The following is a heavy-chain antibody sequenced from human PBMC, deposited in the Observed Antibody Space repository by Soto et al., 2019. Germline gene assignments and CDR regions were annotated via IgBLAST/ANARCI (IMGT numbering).Heavy chain of an antibody. Sequence: ASVKVSCKASGFTFTSSSVQWVRQARGQRLEWIGWIVVGSGNTNYAQKFQERVTITRDMSTSTAYMELSSLRSEDTAVYYCAAEGYYDILTGYSYYFDYWGQGTLVTVSS. CDR2: IVVGSGNT. CDR1: GFTFTSSS. D-gene: IGHD3-9*01. J-gene: IGHJ4*02. CDR3: AAEGYYDILTGYSYYFDY. V-gene: IGHV1-58*01.